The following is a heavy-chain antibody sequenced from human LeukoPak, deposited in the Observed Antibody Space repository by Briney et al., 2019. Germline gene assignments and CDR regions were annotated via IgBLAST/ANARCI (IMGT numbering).Heavy chain of an antibody. J-gene: IGHJ6*03. V-gene: IGHV3-7*01. D-gene: IGHD4-17*01. CDR2: IKQDGSGT. CDR3: AGCSTVTTYCYSYYMDI. CDR1: EFTFSNYW. Sequence: PGGSLRLSCAASEFTFSNYWMSWVRLAPGKGMEWVANIKQDGSGTYYVDSVKGRFTISRDNAKNSLYLQMNSLRAEDTAVYYCAGCSTVTTYCYSYYMDIWGKGTTVTVSS.